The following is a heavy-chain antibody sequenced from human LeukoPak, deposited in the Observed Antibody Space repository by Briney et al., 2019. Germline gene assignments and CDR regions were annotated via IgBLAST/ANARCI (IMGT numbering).Heavy chain of an antibody. Sequence: ASVKVSCKASGYTFTSYGISWVRQAPGQGLEWMGWISAYNGNTNYAQKLQGRVTMTTDTSTSTAYMELRGLRSDDTAVYYCARESSGWEVEYFQHWGQGTLVTVSS. D-gene: IGHD6-19*01. J-gene: IGHJ1*01. CDR1: GYTFTSYG. CDR2: ISAYNGNT. CDR3: ARESSGWEVEYFQH. V-gene: IGHV1-18*01.